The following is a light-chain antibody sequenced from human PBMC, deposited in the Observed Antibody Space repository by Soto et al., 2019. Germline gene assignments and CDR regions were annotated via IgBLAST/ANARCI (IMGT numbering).Light chain of an antibody. Sequence: EILITQSPATLSVSPGERATLSCRASQTISSNLAWYQHKPGQAPRLLFYGASNRATGIPARFTGSGSGTEFTLTISSXQSEDFAVYSCQQYDNWPPSFGGGTKVDIK. J-gene: IGKJ4*01. CDR3: QQYDNWPPS. CDR2: GAS. V-gene: IGKV3-15*01. CDR1: QTISSN.